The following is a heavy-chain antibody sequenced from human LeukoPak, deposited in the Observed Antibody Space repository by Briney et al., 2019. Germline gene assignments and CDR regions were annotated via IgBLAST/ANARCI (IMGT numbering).Heavy chain of an antibody. Sequence: GRSLRLSCAASGFTFSSYGMHWVRQAPGKGLEWVAVISYDGSSKYYADSVKGRFTISRDNSKNTLYLQMNSLRAEDTAVYYCAKDEILDFWSGYYTRWGQGTLVTVSS. CDR3: AKDEILDFWSGYYTR. J-gene: IGHJ4*02. CDR2: ISYDGSSK. D-gene: IGHD3-3*01. CDR1: GFTFSSYG. V-gene: IGHV3-30*18.